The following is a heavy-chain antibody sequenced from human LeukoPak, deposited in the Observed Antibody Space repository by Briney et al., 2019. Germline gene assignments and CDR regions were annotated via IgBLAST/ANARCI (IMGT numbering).Heavy chain of an antibody. CDR3: ARWYYYDSSGYYFFDY. D-gene: IGHD3-22*01. J-gene: IGHJ4*02. CDR1: GFTFSSYS. CDR2: ISSSSSYI. Sequence: GGSLRLSCAASGFTFSSYSMNWVRQAPGKGLEWVSSISSSSSYIYYADSVKGRCTISRDNAKNSLYLQMNSLRAEDTAVYYCARWYYYDSSGYYFFDYWGQGTLVTVSS. V-gene: IGHV3-21*01.